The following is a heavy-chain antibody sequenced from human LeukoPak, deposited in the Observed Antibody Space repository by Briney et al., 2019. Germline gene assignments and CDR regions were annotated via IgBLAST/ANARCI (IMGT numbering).Heavy chain of an antibody. D-gene: IGHD2-15*01. CDR1: GGTFSSYA. CDR3: ASGHLPLTLGYCSGGSCPDYYYYYGMDV. J-gene: IGHJ6*02. CDR2: IIPIFGTA. V-gene: IGHV1-69*13. Sequence: SVKVSCTASGGTFSSYAISWVRQAPGQGLELMGGIIPIFGTANYAQKFQGRVTSTADDSTSTAYMELSSLRSEDTAVYYCASGHLPLTLGYCSGGSCPDYYYYYGMDVWGQGTTVTVSS.